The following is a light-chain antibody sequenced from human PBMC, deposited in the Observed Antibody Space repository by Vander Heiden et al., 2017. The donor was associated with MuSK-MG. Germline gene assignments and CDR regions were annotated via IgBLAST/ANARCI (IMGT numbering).Light chain of an antibody. V-gene: IGKV1-5*03. CDR3: QQDNSYSQT. Sequence: DTQMTQSPSTLSASVGDRVTITCRASQSISSWLAWYQQKPGKAPKLLIYKASSLESGVPSRFSGSGSGTEFTLTISSLQPDDFATYYCQQDNSYSQTFGQGTKVEIK. CDR1: QSISSW. J-gene: IGKJ1*01. CDR2: KAS.